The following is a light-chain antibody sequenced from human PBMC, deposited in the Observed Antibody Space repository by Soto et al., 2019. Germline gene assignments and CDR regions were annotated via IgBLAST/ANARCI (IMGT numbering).Light chain of an antibody. V-gene: IGKV1-17*01. CDR1: QGIRND. Sequence: DIQMTQFPSSLSASVGDRVTITCRASQGIRNDLGWYQQKPGKAPKRLIYAASSLRSGVPSGFSGSGSGTYFTLAISSLQPEDSATFYCVGHGTYPLTFGQGTKVEIK. CDR2: AAS. J-gene: IGKJ1*01. CDR3: VGHGTYPLT.